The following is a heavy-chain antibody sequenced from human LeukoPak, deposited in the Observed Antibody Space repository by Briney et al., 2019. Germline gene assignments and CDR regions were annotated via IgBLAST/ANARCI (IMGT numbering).Heavy chain of an antibody. J-gene: IGHJ4*02. CDR3: SRLSAMLRGPEPFYYFEY. CDR1: GFTVSSNY. D-gene: IGHD3-10*01. CDR2: IYSGGST. Sequence: GGSLRLSCAASGFTVSSNYMSWVRQAPGKGLEWVSVIYSGGSTYYADSVKGRFTISRDNSKNTLYLQMNSLRAEDTAVYYCSRLSAMLRGPEPFYYFEYWGQGILVTVSS. V-gene: IGHV3-66*01.